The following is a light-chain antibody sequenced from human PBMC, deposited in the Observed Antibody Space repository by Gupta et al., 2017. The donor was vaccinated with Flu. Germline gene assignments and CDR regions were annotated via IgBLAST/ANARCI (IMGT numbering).Light chain of an antibody. CDR3: NSSKSGRTIIVV. J-gene: IGLJ2*01. CDR1: TSDVGGYNS. V-gene: IGLV2-14*01. Sequence: QSALTHPASVSGSPGQSGTISCTGTTSDVGGYNSVSWYQQRPGTAPKLMIYDVSKRPSGISKRFSGATSGNTASLTIYGLQAEDEAEYYCNSSKSGRTIIVVFGGGTKLTVL. CDR2: DVS.